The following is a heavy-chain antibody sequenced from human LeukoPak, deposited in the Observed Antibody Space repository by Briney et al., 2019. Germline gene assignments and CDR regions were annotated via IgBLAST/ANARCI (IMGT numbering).Heavy chain of an antibody. V-gene: IGHV1-18*01. CDR3: ARSLSSGEDNWFDP. J-gene: IGHJ5*02. CDR1: GYTFTGQY. D-gene: IGHD3-10*01. CDR2: ISAYNGNT. Sequence: ASVKVSCKASGYTFTGQYLHWVRQAPGQGLEWMGWISAYNGNTNYAQKLQGRVTMTTDTSTSTAYMELRSLRSDDTAVYYCARSLSSGEDNWFDPWGQGTLVTVSS.